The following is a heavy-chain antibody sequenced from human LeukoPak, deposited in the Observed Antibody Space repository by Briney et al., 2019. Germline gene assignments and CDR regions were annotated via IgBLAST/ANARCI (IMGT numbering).Heavy chain of an antibody. J-gene: IGHJ4*02. CDR3: ARGYYHDSK. CDR1: GGSISSGGYY. CDR2: IYYSGTT. Sequence: PSETLSLTCTVSGGSISSGGYYWSWIRQHPGKGLEWIGYIYYSGTTYYNPSLKSRLTISVDTSKNQFSLKLTSVTAADTAVYYCARGYYHDSKWGQGILVTVSS. D-gene: IGHD3-22*01. V-gene: IGHV4-31*03.